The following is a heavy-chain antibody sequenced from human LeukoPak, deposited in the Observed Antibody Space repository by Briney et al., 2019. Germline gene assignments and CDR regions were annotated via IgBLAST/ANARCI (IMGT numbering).Heavy chain of an antibody. Sequence: GGSLRLSCVASGLTFSNYAMSWVRQAPGKGLEWVSAISGSGGSTYYADSVKGRFTISRDNSKNTLYLQMNSLRAEDTAVYYCAKDNDYGDLYYFDYWGQGTLVTVSS. J-gene: IGHJ4*02. CDR2: ISGSGGST. CDR3: AKDNDYGDLYYFDY. V-gene: IGHV3-23*01. D-gene: IGHD4-17*01. CDR1: GLTFSNYA.